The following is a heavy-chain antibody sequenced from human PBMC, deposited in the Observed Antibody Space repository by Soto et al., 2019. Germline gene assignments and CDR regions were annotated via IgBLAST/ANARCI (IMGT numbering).Heavy chain of an antibody. CDR2: IYWDDDK. J-gene: IGHJ4*02. CDR3: AHRRAGYCSGGGCFVHYFDY. CDR1: GFSLTTSGVG. V-gene: IGHV2-5*02. Sequence: SGPTLVNPTQTLTLTCTFAGFSLTTSGVGVGWIRQPPGKALEWLALIYWDDDKYYSPSLSSRLTITKDTSRNQVVLTMTNMDPVDTATYYCAHRRAGYCSGGGCFVHYFDYWGQGTLLTVSS. D-gene: IGHD2-15*01.